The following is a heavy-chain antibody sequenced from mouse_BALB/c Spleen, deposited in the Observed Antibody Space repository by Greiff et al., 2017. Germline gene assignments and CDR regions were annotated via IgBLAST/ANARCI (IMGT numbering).Heavy chain of an antibody. J-gene: IGHJ3*01. D-gene: IGHD2-2*01. V-gene: IGHV1-4*01. CDR2: INPSSGYT. Sequence: QVQLQQSGAELARPGASVKMSCKASGYTFTSYTMHWVKQRPGQGLEWIGYINPSSGYTNYNQKFKDKATLTADKSSSTAYMQLSSLTSEDSAVYYCALYYGYDVGFAYWGQGTLVTVSA. CDR3: ALYYGYDVGFAY. CDR1: GYTFTSYT.